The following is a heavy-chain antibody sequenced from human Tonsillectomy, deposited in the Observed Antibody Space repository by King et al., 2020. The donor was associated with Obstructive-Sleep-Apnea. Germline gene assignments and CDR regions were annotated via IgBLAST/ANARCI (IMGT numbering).Heavy chain of an antibody. J-gene: IGHJ4*02. CDR2: IRYDGSNK. V-gene: IGHV3-30*02. CDR1: GFTFSSYG. D-gene: IGHD2-15*01. CDR3: AKGRRNCSGGSCYSYYFDY. Sequence: VQLVESGGGVVQPGRSLRLSCAASGFTFSSYGMHCVRQAPGKGLEWVAFIRYDGSNKYYADSVKGRFTISRDNSKNTLYLQMNSLRAEDTAVYYCAKGRRNCSGGSCYSYYFDYWGQGTLVTVSS.